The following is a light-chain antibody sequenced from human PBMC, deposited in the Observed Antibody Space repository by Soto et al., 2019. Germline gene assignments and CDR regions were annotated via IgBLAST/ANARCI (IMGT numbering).Light chain of an antibody. CDR1: QTISSW. J-gene: IGKJ1*01. CDR3: QQYNSYSRT. CDR2: KAS. Sequence: IQMTQSPSTLSGSVGDRVTITCLASQTISSWLAWYQQKPGKAPKLLIYKASTLKSGVPSRFRGSGSGTEFTLTISSLKPDDFETYYCQQYNSYSRTFGQGTKVDIK. V-gene: IGKV1-5*03.